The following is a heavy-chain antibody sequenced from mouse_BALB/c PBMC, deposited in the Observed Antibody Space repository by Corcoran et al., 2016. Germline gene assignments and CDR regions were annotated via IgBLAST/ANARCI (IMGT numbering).Heavy chain of an antibody. CDR1: GYTFSSYW. CDR3: ASLGRGVFFDY. J-gene: IGHJ2*01. D-gene: IGHD4-1*01. CDR2: ILPGSGST. V-gene: IGHV1-9*01. Sequence: QVQLQQSGAELMKPGASVKISCTATGYTFSSYWIEWVKQRPGHGLEWIGEILPGSGSTNYNEKFKGKATFTADTSSNTAYMQLSSLTSEDSAVYYCASLGRGVFFDYWGQGTTLTVSS.